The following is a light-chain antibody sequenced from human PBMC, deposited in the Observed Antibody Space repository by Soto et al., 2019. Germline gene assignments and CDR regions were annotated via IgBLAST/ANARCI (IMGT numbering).Light chain of an antibody. J-gene: IGKJ2*03. CDR1: QSISSW. CDR2: DAS. CDR3: QQYSSFYS. Sequence: DIQMTQSPSTLSASVGARVTITCRARQSISSWLAWYQQKPGKAPKLLIYDASSLESGVPSRFSGSGSGTEFTLTISSLQPGDFATYYCQQYSSFYSFGQGTKLEIK. V-gene: IGKV1-5*01.